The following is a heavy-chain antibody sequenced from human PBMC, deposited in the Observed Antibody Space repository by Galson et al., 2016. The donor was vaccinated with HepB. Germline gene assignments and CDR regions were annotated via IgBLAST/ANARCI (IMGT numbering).Heavy chain of an antibody. CDR2: ITSSSGYI. CDR1: GYTFKTYN. J-gene: IGHJ3*01. CDR3: AKDRGDYIWGTYRYTFDGFDV. Sequence: SVRVSCEASGYTFKTYNMNWVRQTPGKGLELVSSITSSSGYIYYADSVKGRFTISRDNAKNSPYLQMNSLRAEDTAIYYCAKDRGDYIWGTYRYTFDGFDVWGQGTMVAVSS. D-gene: IGHD3-16*02. V-gene: IGHV3-21*01.